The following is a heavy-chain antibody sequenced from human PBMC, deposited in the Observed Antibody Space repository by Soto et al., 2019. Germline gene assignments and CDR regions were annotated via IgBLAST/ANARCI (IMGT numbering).Heavy chain of an antibody. CDR2: IGVSGGST. D-gene: IGHD6-6*01. CDR3: AKDTVEYSSSPYYYYYGMDV. J-gene: IGHJ6*02. V-gene: IGHV3-23*01. CDR1: GFTFSSYA. Sequence: EVQLLESGGGLVQPGGSLRLSCAASGFTFSSYAMSWVRQAPGKGLEWVSAIGVSGGSTYYADSVKGRFTISRDNSKNTLYLQINSLRAEDTAVYYCAKDTVEYSSSPYYYYYGMDVWGQGTTVTVSS.